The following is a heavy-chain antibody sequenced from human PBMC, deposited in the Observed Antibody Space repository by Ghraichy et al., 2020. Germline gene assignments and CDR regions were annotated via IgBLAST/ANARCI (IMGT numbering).Heavy chain of an antibody. CDR1: GFTLSTWN. D-gene: IGHD6-13*01. J-gene: IGHJ4*02. CDR3: VAAFDY. V-gene: IGHV3-48*02. CDR2: ISSSFGTI. Sequence: GALNISCAASGFTLSTWNMNWVRQAPGKGLEWVSYISSSFGTIHYADSVKGRFTASRDSGMNSMYLQMNSLRDEDTAVYYCVAAFDYWGQGALVTVSS.